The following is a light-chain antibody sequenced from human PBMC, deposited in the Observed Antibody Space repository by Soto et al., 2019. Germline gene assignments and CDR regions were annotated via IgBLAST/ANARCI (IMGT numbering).Light chain of an antibody. CDR3: QQYDSSPPT. Sequence: ETVLTQSPGTLSLSPGERATLSCRASQNVISSNLAWYQQKPGQAPRLLIYGASSRATGIPDRFSGSGSGTDFTLTISRLEPEDFAVYYCQQYDSSPPTFGGGTKVEIK. V-gene: IGKV3-20*01. CDR1: QNVISSN. CDR2: GAS. J-gene: IGKJ4*01.